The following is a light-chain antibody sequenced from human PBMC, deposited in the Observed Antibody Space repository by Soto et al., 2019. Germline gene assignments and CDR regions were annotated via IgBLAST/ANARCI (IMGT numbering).Light chain of an antibody. CDR2: DAS. V-gene: IGKV1-5*01. Sequence: DIQMTQSPSTLSASVGDRVTITCRASQAINNWLAWYQQKPGTVPKFLIYDASTLESGVPSRFSGSGSGTEFTLTISSLQAEDFATYYCQQYDDYPLTFGGGTKVDIK. CDR1: QAINNW. J-gene: IGKJ4*01. CDR3: QQYDDYPLT.